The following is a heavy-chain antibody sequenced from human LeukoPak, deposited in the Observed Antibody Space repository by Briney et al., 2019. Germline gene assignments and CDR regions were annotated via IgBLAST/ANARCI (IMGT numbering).Heavy chain of an antibody. CDR3: ACRGSSWYPKIDY. J-gene: IGHJ4*02. Sequence: PGGSLRLSCAASGFTVSSNYMSWVRQAPGKGLEWVSVIYSGGSTYYADSVKGRFTISRDNSKNTLYLQMNSLRAEDTAVYYCACRGSSWYPKIDYWGQGTLVTVSS. V-gene: IGHV3-53*01. D-gene: IGHD6-13*01. CDR1: GFTVSSNY. CDR2: IYSGGST.